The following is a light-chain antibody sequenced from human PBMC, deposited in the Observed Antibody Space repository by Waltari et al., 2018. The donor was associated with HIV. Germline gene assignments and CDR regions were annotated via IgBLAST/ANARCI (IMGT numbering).Light chain of an antibody. V-gene: IGKV3-20*01. CDR3: QQYGSSRWT. J-gene: IGKJ1*01. CDR2: DAS. Sequence: VLLTQSPDTLSLSPGESATLSCRASQRVIGAHLAWYQQKPGQSPRLLIFDASSRAAGIPDRFRCSGSETEFTLTISELEPEDFAVYYCQQYGSSRWTFGQGTKVEI. CDR1: QRVIGAH.